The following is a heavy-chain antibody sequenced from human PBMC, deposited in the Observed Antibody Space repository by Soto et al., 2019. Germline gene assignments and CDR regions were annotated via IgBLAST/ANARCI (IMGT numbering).Heavy chain of an antibody. Sequence: ASAKVSCKASGFTFTSYAIHWVRQPPGERLEWMGWINAGNGNTKYSQKFQGRVTITRDTSASTAYTELSSLRSEDTAVYYCARLISTSISYHFDYWGQGTLVTVSS. V-gene: IGHV1-3*01. D-gene: IGHD2-21*01. CDR3: ARLISTSISYHFDY. J-gene: IGHJ4*02. CDR2: INAGNGNT. CDR1: GFTFTSYA.